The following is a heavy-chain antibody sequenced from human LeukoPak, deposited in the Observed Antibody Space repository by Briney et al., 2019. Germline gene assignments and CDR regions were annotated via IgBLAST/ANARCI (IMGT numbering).Heavy chain of an antibody. CDR3: ARDPTRGYSYGYEDY. CDR2: INHDGSEK. Sequence: PGGSLRLSCAAFGFTFSSYWMNWVRQAPGKGPEWVANINHDGSEKYYVDSVKGRFTISRDNAKNSLYLQMNSLRAEDTALYYCARDPTRGYSYGYEDYWGQGTLVTVSS. CDR1: GFTFSSYW. V-gene: IGHV3-7*01. D-gene: IGHD5-18*01. J-gene: IGHJ4*02.